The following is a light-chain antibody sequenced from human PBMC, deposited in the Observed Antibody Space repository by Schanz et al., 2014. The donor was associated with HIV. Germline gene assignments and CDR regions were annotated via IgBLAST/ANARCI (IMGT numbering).Light chain of an antibody. Sequence: IQLTQSPSSLSASVGDRVTITCRASQDISGYLAWYQQKPGKAPKLLIYAVFTLQSGVPSRFIGGRSGPDFTLTISSLQPEDFATYYCQQLNFYPLAFGGGTKVQIK. J-gene: IGKJ4*01. V-gene: IGKV1-9*01. CDR1: QDISGY. CDR2: AVF. CDR3: QQLNFYPLA.